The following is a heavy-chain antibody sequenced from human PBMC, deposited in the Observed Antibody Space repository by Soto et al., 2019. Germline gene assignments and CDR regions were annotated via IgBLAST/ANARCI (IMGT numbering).Heavy chain of an antibody. V-gene: IGHV4-39*01. Sequence: PSETLSLTCTVSGGSITGGSISSTTYYWGWMRQPPGKGLEWIASFFIGGNTYYNPSLKSRVTTSVDTSKNQFSLKLSSVTAADTAVYYCARLRYYGSGSYYNPFHYYYYYGMDVWGQGTTVTVSS. CDR2: FFIGGNT. D-gene: IGHD3-10*01. CDR1: GGSITGGSISSTTYY. J-gene: IGHJ6*02. CDR3: ARLRYYGSGSYYNPFHYYYYYGMDV.